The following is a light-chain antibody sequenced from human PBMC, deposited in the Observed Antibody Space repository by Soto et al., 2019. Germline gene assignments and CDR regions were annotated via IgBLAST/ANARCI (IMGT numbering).Light chain of an antibody. CDR2: SAS. CDR1: QSVTSN. J-gene: IGKJ1*01. Sequence: EIVMTQSPATLSASPGERATLSCRASQSVTSNIAWYQQRPGQAPRLLISSASTRATGIPARFSGSGSGTEFTLIISSLQSEDFAGYYCHQYNNWPWTLGQGTNVEIK. CDR3: HQYNNWPWT. V-gene: IGKV3-15*01.